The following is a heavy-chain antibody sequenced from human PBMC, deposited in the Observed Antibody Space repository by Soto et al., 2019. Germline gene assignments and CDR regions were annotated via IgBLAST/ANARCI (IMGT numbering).Heavy chain of an antibody. CDR1: GYTSTSYG. CDR2: ISAYNGNT. Sequence: QVQLVQSGAEVKKPGASVKVSCKASGYTSTSYGISWVRQAPGQGLEWMGWISAYNGNTNYAQKLQGRVTMTTDTSTSTAYMELRSLRSDDTAVYYCASAPLSWTRVTRYDYWGQGTLVTVSS. V-gene: IGHV1-18*01. CDR3: ASAPLSWTRVTRYDY. J-gene: IGHJ4*02. D-gene: IGHD3-10*01.